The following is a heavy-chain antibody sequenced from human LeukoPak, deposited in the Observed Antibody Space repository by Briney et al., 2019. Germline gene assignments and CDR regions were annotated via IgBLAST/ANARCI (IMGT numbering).Heavy chain of an antibody. CDR1: EFAVSNNF. J-gene: IGHJ4*02. CDR2: IYSRGGT. CDR3: ARKTDSGGSGDY. D-gene: IGHD3-22*01. Sequence: GGSLRLSCAVSEFAVSNNFMTWVRQAPGKGLECVSIIYSRGGTYYADSVRGRFTISRDNSKNTLYLQMNSLRAEDTAVYFCARKTDSGGSGDYWGQGTLVTVSS. V-gene: IGHV3-53*01.